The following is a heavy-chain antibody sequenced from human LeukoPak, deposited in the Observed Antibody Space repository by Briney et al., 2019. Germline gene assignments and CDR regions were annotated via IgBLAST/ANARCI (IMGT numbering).Heavy chain of an antibody. CDR1: GIIFRNNY. CDR3: ARTGGGNSGPFDY. Sequence: GGSLRLSCVASGIIFRNNYMTWARQAPGKGLEWVSVIYNGGSIYYGDSVKGRFTISADNSRNMVYLQMNGLRAEDTAVYYCARTGGGNSGPFDYWGQGTLVTVS. CDR2: IYNGGSI. V-gene: IGHV3-53*01. D-gene: IGHD4-23*01. J-gene: IGHJ4*02.